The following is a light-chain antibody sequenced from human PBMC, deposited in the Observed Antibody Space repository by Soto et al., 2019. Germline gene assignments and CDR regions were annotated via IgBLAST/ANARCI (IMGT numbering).Light chain of an antibody. Sequence: DIQMTQFPSSLSASVGARVTITCRASQNIINFLNWYQQKPGKAPNLLIYGASSLQSGDPSRFSGSGSGTYFILTIANLQPEHCATSFCQQSYSPPYTFGQGTELEI. CDR2: GAS. V-gene: IGKV1-39*01. CDR3: QQSYSPPYT. J-gene: IGKJ2*01. CDR1: QNIINF.